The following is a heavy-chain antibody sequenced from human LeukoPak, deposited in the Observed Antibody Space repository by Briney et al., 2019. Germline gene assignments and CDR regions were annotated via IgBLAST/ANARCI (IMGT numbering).Heavy chain of an antibody. CDR2: ISSGGSVT. Sequence: PGGSLRLSCAASGFTFSDYSMNWVRQAPGKGLEWVSCISSGGSVTLYADSVKGRFTISRDNAKNSLYLQMNGPRDEDTAVYYCARDTAGTTQFDYWGQGTLVTVSS. V-gene: IGHV3-48*02. D-gene: IGHD1-7*01. J-gene: IGHJ4*02. CDR1: GFTFSDYS. CDR3: ARDTAGTTQFDY.